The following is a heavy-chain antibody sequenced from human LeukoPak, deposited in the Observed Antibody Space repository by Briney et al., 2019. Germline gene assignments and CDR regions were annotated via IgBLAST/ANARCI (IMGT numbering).Heavy chain of an antibody. J-gene: IGHJ4*02. CDR3: AREAIAVAGTGIDY. CDR1: GGSISRYY. Sequence: PSETLSLTCTVSGGSISRYYWSWIRQPPGKGLEWIGYIYYSGSTSYNPSLKSRVTISVDTSKNQFSLKLSSVTAADTAVYYCAREAIAVAGTGIDYWGQGTLVTVSS. D-gene: IGHD6-19*01. CDR2: IYYSGST. V-gene: IGHV4-59*01.